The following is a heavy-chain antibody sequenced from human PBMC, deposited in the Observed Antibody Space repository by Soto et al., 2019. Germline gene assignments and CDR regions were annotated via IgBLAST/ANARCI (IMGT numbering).Heavy chain of an antibody. D-gene: IGHD6-13*01. CDR2: IWYDGSNK. CDR1: GFTFSSYG. CDR3: AREGIAAAGRGYYYYMDV. J-gene: IGHJ6*03. Sequence: GGSLRLSCAASGFTFSSYGMHWVRQAPGKGLEWVAVIWYDGSNKYYADSVKGRFTISRENSKNTLYLQMNSLRAEDTAVYYCAREGIAAAGRGYYYYMDVWGKGTTVTVSS. V-gene: IGHV3-33*01.